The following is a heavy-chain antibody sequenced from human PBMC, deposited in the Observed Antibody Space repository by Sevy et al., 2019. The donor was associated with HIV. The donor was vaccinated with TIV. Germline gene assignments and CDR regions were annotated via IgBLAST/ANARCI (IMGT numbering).Heavy chain of an antibody. J-gene: IGHJ4*02. D-gene: IGHD2-8*01. V-gene: IGHV3-23*01. Sequence: GGSLRLSCAASGFTFNIYSMSWVRQTPVKGLEWVATLSFGCGKINHADSVKGRFTMSRDESKNAVYLQMNNLRVEDTAIYYCAREGCTKPHDYWGQGTLVTVSS. CDR1: GFTFNIYS. CDR2: LSFGCGKI. CDR3: AREGCTKPHDY.